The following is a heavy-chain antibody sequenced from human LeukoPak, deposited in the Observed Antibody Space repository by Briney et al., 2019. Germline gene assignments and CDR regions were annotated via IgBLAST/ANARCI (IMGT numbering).Heavy chain of an antibody. CDR3: AKDKYSSGWYYFDY. J-gene: IGHJ4*02. V-gene: IGHV3-30*18. CDR2: ISHDGSNE. D-gene: IGHD6-19*01. CDR1: GFTFNSYG. Sequence: PGGSLRLPCAASGFTFNSYGMHWVRQAPGKGLEWVALISHDGSNEYYADSVKGRFTISRDNSKNTLYLQMNSLRAEDTAVYYCAKDKYSSGWYYFDYWGQGTLVTVSS.